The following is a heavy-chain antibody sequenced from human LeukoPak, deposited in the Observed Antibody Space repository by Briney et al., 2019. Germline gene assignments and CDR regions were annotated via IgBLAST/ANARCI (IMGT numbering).Heavy chain of an antibody. CDR2: ISSSSSTI. V-gene: IGHV3-48*04. Sequence: GGSLRLSCAASGFTFSSYSINWVRQAPGKGLEWVSYISSSSSTIYYADSVKGRFTISRDNAKNTLYLQMNSLRAEDTAVYYCAKDLGTLISGSYYYYFDYWGQGTLVAVSP. CDR1: GFTFSSYS. J-gene: IGHJ4*02. CDR3: AKDLGTLISGSYYYYFDY. D-gene: IGHD3-10*01.